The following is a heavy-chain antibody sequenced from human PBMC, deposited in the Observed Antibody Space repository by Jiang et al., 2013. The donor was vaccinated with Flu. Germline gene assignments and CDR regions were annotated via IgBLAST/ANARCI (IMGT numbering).Heavy chain of an antibody. D-gene: IGHD5-18*01. CDR2: IYYSGST. V-gene: IGHV4-59*01. J-gene: IGHJ4*02. Sequence: TLSLTCTVSGGSISSYYWSWIRQPPGKGLEWIGYIYYSGSTNYNPSLKSRVTISVDTSKNQFSLKLSSVTAADTAVYYCAQSPVDTAMVYVYWGQGTLVTVSS. CDR1: GGSISSYY. CDR3: AQSPVDTAMVYVY.